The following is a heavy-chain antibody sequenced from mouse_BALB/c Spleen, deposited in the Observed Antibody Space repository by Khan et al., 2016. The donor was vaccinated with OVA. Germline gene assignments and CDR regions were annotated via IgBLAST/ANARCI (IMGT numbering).Heavy chain of an antibody. CDR2: IRYSGGT. CDR3: ARGNYYGYYFDY. Sequence: EVQLQESGPGLVKPSQSLSLTCTVTGYSITSGYAWNWIRQFPGNKLEWMGYIRYSGGTSYNPSLKSRISITRDTSKNQFFLQLNSVTTEDTATYYCARGNYYGYYFDYWGQGTTLTVSS. CDR1: GYSITSGYA. J-gene: IGHJ2*01. D-gene: IGHD1-1*01. V-gene: IGHV3-2*02.